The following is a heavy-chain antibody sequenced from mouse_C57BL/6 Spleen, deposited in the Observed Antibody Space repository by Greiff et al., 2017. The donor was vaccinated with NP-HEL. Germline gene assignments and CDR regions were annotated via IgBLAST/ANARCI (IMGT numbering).Heavy chain of an antibody. V-gene: IGHV5-12*01. CDR2: ISNGGGST. Sequence: DVKLEESGGGLVQPGGSLKLSCAASGFTFSDYYMYWVRQTPEKRLEWVAYISNGGGSTYYPDTVKGRFTISRDNAKNTLYLQMSRLKSEDTAMYYCARRDGNFQYYYAMDYWGQGTSVTVSS. CDR3: ARRDGNFQYYYAMDY. J-gene: IGHJ4*01. CDR1: GFTFSDYY. D-gene: IGHD2-1*01.